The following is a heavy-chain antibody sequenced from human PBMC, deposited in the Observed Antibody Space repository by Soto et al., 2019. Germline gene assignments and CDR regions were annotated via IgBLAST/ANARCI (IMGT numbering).Heavy chain of an antibody. CDR2: IYPDDSET. D-gene: IGHD1-1*01. CDR3: ASRKRTSDAFDI. CDR1: GYSFTSYW. J-gene: IGHJ3*02. V-gene: IGHV5-51*01. Sequence: PGESLKISCKASGYSFTSYWIGWVRQMPGKGLEWMGIIYPDDSETRYSPSFQGQVTISGDKSISTAYLQWSSLKASDTAMYYCASRKRTSDAFDIWGQGTMVTVSS.